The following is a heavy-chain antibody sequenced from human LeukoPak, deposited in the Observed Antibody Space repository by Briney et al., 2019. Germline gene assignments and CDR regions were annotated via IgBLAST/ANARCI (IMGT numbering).Heavy chain of an antibody. J-gene: IGHJ4*02. CDR1: GGSISGYY. Sequence: SETLSLTCTVSGGSISGYYWSWIRQPPGKGLEWVGYISYSGSTNYNPSLKSRVTMSVDTSKNQFSLKLSSVTAADTAIYYCARDGRAGSLFAYWGQGTLVTVSS. D-gene: IGHD6-19*01. V-gene: IGHV4-59*01. CDR3: ARDGRAGSLFAY. CDR2: ISYSGST.